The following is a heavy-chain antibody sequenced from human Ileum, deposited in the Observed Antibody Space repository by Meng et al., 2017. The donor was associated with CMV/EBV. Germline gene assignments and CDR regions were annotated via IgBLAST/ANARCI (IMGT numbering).Heavy chain of an antibody. CDR2: IKSKTDGGTT. Sequence: TFSNAWMSWGRQAPGKGLEWVGRIKSKTDGGTTDYTAPVKGRFTISRDDSKNTLYLLMNSLKTEDTAVYYCTTTTHDFWSGVYYFDYWGQGTLVTVSS. D-gene: IGHD3-3*01. CDR1: TFSNAW. V-gene: IGHV3-15*05. CDR3: TTTTHDFWSGVYYFDY. J-gene: IGHJ4*02.